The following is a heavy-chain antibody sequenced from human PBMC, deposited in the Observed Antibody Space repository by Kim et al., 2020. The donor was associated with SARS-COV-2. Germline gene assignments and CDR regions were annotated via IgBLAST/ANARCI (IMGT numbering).Heavy chain of an antibody. Sequence: ASVKVSCKASGYTFTGYYMHWVRQAPGQGLEWMGRINPNSGGTNYAQKFQGRVTMTRDTSISTAYMELSRLRSDDTVVYYCARFSLTGLQYGRYYYYGMDVWGQGTTVTVSS. CDR2: INPNSGGT. J-gene: IGHJ6*02. CDR3: ARFSLTGLQYGRYYYYGMDV. D-gene: IGHD1-26*01. V-gene: IGHV1-2*05. CDR1: GYTFTGYY.